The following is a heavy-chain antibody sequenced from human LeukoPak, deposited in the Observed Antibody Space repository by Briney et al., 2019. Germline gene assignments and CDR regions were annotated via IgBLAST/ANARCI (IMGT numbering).Heavy chain of an antibody. CDR2: ISGSGGST. J-gene: IGHJ6*03. CDR3: AREGGNCGGDCYSVYYYYYMDV. CDR1: GFTFSSYA. V-gene: IGHV3-23*01. Sequence: GGSLRLSCAASGFTFSSYAMSWVRQAPGKGLEWVSAISGSGGSTYYADSVKGRFTISRDNAKNSLYLQMNSLRAEDTAVYYCAREGGNCGGDCYSVYYYYYMDVWGKGTTVTISS. D-gene: IGHD2-21*02.